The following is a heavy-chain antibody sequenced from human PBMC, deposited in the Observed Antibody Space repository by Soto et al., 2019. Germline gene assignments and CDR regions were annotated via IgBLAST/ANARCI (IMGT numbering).Heavy chain of an antibody. J-gene: IGHJ6*02. CDR1: GYTFTSYG. V-gene: IGHV1-18*01. D-gene: IGHD4-17*01. CDR3: ARDFTFRSRGDGALRFLSTFFLAGSTTVVTPAYYYGMDV. CDR2: ISAYNGNT. Sequence: QVQLVQSGAEVKKPGASVKVSCKASGYTFTSYGISWVRQAPGQGLEWMGWISAYNGNTNYAQKLQGRVTMTTDTSTSTAYMELRSLRSDDTAVYYCARDFTFRSRGDGALRFLSTFFLAGSTTVVTPAYYYGMDVWGQGTTVTVSS.